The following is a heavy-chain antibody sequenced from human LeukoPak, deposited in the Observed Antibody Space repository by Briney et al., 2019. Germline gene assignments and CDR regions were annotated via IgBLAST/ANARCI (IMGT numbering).Heavy chain of an antibody. CDR3: ARELNLLNYYDSSGLDY. J-gene: IGHJ4*02. Sequence: ASVKVSCKASGGTFSSYAISWVRQAPGQGLEWMGGIIPIFGTANYAQKFQGRVTITADESTSTAYMELSSLRSEDTAVYYCARELNLLNYYDSSGLDYWGQGTLVTVSS. D-gene: IGHD3-22*01. CDR1: GGTFSSYA. CDR2: IIPIFGTA. V-gene: IGHV1-69*13.